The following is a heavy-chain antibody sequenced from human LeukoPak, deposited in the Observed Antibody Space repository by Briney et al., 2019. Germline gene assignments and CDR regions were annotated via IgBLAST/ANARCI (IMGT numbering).Heavy chain of an antibody. CDR1: GGSISSGNYY. CDR2: IYYSGDT. V-gene: IGHV4-39*01. CDR3: ARHRAYVSSGYYYREGFDY. Sequence: SETLSPTCTVSGGSISSGNYYWGWLRQPPGKGLEWIGSIYYSGDTYYNPSLKSRVTISADTSKNQFSLKLNSVTAADTAVYYCARHRAYVSSGYYYREGFDYWGQGTLVTVSS. D-gene: IGHD3-22*01. J-gene: IGHJ4*02.